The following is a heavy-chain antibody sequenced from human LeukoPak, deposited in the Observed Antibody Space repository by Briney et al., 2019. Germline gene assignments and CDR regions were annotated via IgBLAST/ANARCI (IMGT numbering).Heavy chain of an antibody. J-gene: IGHJ4*02. CDR3: ARGPTMIEN. Sequence: SQTLSLTCAISGDSVSSNSAAWNWIRQSPPRGLEWLGRTYYRSKWYNDYAVSVKSRITINPDASKNQFSLQLNSVTPEDTAAYYCARGPTMIENWGQGTLVTVSS. V-gene: IGHV6-1*01. CDR1: GDSVSSNSAA. CDR2: TYYRSKWYN. D-gene: IGHD3-22*01.